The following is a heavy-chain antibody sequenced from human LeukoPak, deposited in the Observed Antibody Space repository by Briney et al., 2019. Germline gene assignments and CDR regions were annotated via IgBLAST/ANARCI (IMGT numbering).Heavy chain of an antibody. CDR2: ISYDGSNK. V-gene: IGHV3-30-3*01. CDR1: GFTFSSYA. D-gene: IGHD3-16*01. CDR3: ANGAGDY. Sequence: GGSLRLSCAAPGFTFSSYAMHWVRQAPGKGLEWVALISYDGSNKYYADSVKGRFTISRDNSKNTLYLQMNSLRAEDTAVYYCANGAGDYWGQGTLVTVSS. J-gene: IGHJ4*02.